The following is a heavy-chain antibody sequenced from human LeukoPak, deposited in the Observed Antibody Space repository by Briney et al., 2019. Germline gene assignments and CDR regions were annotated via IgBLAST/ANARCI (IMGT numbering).Heavy chain of an antibody. V-gene: IGHV5-51*01. D-gene: IGHD3-22*01. CDR2: IYPGDSDT. Sequence: GESLKISCKGSGYSFTSYWIGWVRQMPGKGLEWMGIIYPGDSDTRYSPSFQGQVTISADKSISTAYLQWSSLKASDTAMYYCARPRYYYDSGGYYVDAFDIWGQGTMVTVSS. CDR1: GYSFTSYW. J-gene: IGHJ3*02. CDR3: ARPRYYYDSGGYYVDAFDI.